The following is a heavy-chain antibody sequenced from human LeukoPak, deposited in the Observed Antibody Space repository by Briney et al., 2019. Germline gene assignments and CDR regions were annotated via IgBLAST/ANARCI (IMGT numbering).Heavy chain of an antibody. V-gene: IGHV1-2*02. CDR2: INPNSGGT. CDR1: GYIFIDYY. D-gene: IGHD3-3*01. CDR3: ARACVGDFWSGYYQNWFGP. J-gene: IGHJ5*02. Sequence: ASVKVSCKTSGYIFIDYYMHWLRQAPEQGLEWMGWINPNSGGTNYAQKFQGRVTMTRDTSISTAYMELSRLRSDDTAVYYCARACVGDFWSGYYQNWFGPWGQGTLVTVSS.